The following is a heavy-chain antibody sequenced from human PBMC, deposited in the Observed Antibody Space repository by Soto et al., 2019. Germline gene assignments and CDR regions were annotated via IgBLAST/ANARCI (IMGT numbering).Heavy chain of an antibody. V-gene: IGHV3-74*01. J-gene: IGHJ1*01. CDR1: GFSFDSYW. D-gene: IGHD2-2*01. Sequence: EVQLVESGGGLVQPGGSLRLSCAASGFSFDSYWMHWVRQAPGQGPVWVSRIDYDGTTTNYADSVKGRFTISRDNAKSTLYLQMNSLRPEDTAVYYCTRGPRASSGGTGAYWGKGTLVTVSS. CDR2: IDYDGTTT. CDR3: TRGPRASSGGTGAY.